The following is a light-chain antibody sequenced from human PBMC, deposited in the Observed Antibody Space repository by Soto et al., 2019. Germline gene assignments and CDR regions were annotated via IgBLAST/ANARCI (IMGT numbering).Light chain of an antibody. CDR3: QQRHSWPRP. CDR2: DTS. V-gene: IGKV3-11*01. CDR1: QSVSTY. J-gene: IGKJ1*01. Sequence: EIVLTQSPATLSLSPGERATLSCRASQSVSTYLDWFQRQPGQAPRLLIYDTSNRATGIPARFSGSGSGTDFTLTISSLEPEDFAVYYCQQRHSWPRPFGQGTRVEI.